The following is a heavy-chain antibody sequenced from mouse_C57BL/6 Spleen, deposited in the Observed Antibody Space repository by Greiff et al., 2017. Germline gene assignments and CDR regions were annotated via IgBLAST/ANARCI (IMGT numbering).Heavy chain of an antibody. J-gene: IGHJ1*03. D-gene: IGHD2-12*01. CDR2: IDPENGDT. CDR3: TTRYSGYFDV. Sequence: EVKLQESGAELVRPGASVKLSCTASGFNIKDDYMHWVKQRPEQGLEWIGWIDPENGDTEYASKFQGKATITADTSSNTAYLQLSSLTSEDTAVYYCTTRYSGYFDVWGTGTTVTVSS. V-gene: IGHV14-4*01. CDR1: GFNIKDDY.